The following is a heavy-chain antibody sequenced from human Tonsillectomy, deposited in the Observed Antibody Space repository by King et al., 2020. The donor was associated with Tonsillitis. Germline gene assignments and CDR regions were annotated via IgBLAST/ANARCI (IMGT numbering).Heavy chain of an antibody. V-gene: IGHV1-69*01. J-gene: IGHJ4*02. CDR3: ARTRYSSGWSFDY. CDR2: IIPIFGST. D-gene: IGHD6-19*01. Sequence: VQLVESGAEVKKPGSSVKVSCKASGGTFYSYAISSVRQAPGQGLEWMGGIIPIFGSTNNAQRFQGRVTITADESTSTVYMQLSSLRSDDTAVYYCARTRYSSGWSFDYWGQGTLVSVSS. CDR1: GGTFYSYA.